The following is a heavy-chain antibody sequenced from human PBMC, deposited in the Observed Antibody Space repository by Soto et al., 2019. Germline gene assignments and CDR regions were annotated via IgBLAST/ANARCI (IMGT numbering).Heavy chain of an antibody. CDR1: GGSISSYY. V-gene: IGHV4-59*01. J-gene: IGHJ4*02. D-gene: IGHD5-12*01. CDR2: IYYSGST. CDR3: ARRGYSGYDQRFDY. Sequence: SETLSLTCTVSGGSISSYYWSWIRQPPGKGLEWIGYIYYSGSTNYNPSLKSRVTISVDTSKNQFSLKLSSVTAADTAVYYCARRGYSGYDQRFDYWGQGTLVTVSS.